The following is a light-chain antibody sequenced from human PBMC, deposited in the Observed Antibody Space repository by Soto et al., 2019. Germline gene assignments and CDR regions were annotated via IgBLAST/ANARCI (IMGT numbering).Light chain of an antibody. V-gene: IGKV1-8*01. Sequence: AIRMTQSPSSLSAPTGDRVTIACRASQDIGSVLAWYQQKAGKAPKLLIYVASALQTGVPSRFSGSGSGTDFTLTISRLQSEDSATYYCQQYYSYSRTFGQGTKVDIK. CDR2: VAS. CDR1: QDIGSV. J-gene: IGKJ1*01. CDR3: QQYYSYSRT.